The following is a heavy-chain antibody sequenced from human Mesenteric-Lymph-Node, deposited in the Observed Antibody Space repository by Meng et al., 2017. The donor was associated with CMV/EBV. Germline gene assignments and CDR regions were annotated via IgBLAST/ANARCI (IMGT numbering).Heavy chain of an antibody. J-gene: IGHJ4*02. CDR3: ARDPFC. V-gene: IGHV1-69*05. D-gene: IGHD3-3*01. CDR2: IIPIFGTT. Sequence: SVKVSCKASGGTFSSYAISWVRQAPGQGLEWMGGIIPIFGTTTYAQKFQGRVTMTTDTSTSTAYMELRSLRSDDTAVYYCARDPFCWGQGTLVTVSS. CDR1: GGTFSSYA.